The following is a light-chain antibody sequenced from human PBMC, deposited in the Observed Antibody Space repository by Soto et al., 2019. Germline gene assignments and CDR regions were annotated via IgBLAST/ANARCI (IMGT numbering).Light chain of an antibody. J-gene: IGLJ1*01. CDR3: NSFRVSHLYV. V-gene: IGLV2-14*01. Sequence: QSVLRQPGSVTGSPGQTITILCTGTSTDVGGYNAVSWYQHHPGKAPKLIIYEVTHRPSGVSDRFSASKSGNTASLTISGLQAEDEADYYCNSFRVSHLYVFGTGTKVTVL. CDR2: EVT. CDR1: STDVGGYNA.